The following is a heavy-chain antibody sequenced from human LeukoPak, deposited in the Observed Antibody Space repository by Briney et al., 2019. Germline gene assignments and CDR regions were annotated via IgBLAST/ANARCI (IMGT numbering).Heavy chain of an antibody. CDR2: MSGIGGFV. Sequence: GGSLRLSCAASGFTFSAYSMNWVRQAPGKGLEWVSSMSGIGGFVHYADSVRGRFTISRDNAKSSLYLQMNSLRAEDTAVYYCATGYSGNGVGYWGQGTLVTVSS. V-gene: IGHV3-21*01. J-gene: IGHJ4*02. CDR3: ATGYSGNGVGY. CDR1: GFTFSAYS. D-gene: IGHD5-12*01.